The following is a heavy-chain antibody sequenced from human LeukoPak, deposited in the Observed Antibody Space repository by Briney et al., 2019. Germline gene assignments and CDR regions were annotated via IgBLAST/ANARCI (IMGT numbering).Heavy chain of an antibody. J-gene: IGHJ6*03. Sequence: GGSLRLSCAASGFTFSSYWMHWVRQAPGKGLVWVSRINSDGSSTSYADSVKGRFTISRDNAKNTLYLQMNSLRAEDTAVYYCAREEWELLRYYYYMDVWGQGTMVTVSS. CDR1: GFTFSSYW. CDR2: INSDGSST. CDR3: AREEWELLRYYYYMDV. V-gene: IGHV3-74*01. D-gene: IGHD1-26*01.